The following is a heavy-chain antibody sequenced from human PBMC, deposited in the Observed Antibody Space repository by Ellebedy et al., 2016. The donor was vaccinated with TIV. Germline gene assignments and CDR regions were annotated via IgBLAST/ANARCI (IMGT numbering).Heavy chain of an antibody. Sequence: GESLKISCAASGFTFNSYAMNWVRQAPGKGLEWVANIKQDGSEKYYVDSVKGRFTISRDNAKNSVDLQMNTLRADDTAVYYWATTLNYGGNCFFDNWGQGTLVTVSS. J-gene: IGHJ4*02. CDR3: ATTLNYGGNCFFDN. CDR1: GFTFNSYA. CDR2: IKQDGSEK. V-gene: IGHV3-7*01. D-gene: IGHD4-23*01.